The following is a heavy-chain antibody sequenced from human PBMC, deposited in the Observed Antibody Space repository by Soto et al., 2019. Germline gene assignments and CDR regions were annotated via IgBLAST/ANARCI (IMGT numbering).Heavy chain of an antibody. D-gene: IGHD2-15*01. CDR2: IYWDDDQ. J-gene: IGHJ4*02. V-gene: IGHV2-5*02. CDR1: GVSLSTGGVG. Sequence: QITLKESGPTLVKPTQTLTLTCNVSGVSLSTGGVGVGWIRQPPGKALEWLALIYWDDDQRSSPSLKSRLTIPKATSKNQVVLTMTNMATADTEKYSCAHMRAAKFDYWGQGTLVTVSS. CDR3: AHMRAAKFDY.